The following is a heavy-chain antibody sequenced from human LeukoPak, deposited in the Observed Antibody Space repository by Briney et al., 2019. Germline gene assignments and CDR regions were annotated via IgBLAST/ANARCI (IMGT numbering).Heavy chain of an antibody. D-gene: IGHD1-26*01. V-gene: IGHV3-15*01. CDR1: GFTFSNAW. Sequence: GGSLRLSCAASGFTFSNAWMSWVRQAPGKGLEWVGRIKSNTNGWTTDYAAPVKGRFTISRDDSKNTLYLQMNSLKTEDTAVYYCTTDFIEGESASSRNYFDYWGQGTLVTVSS. CDR2: IKSNTNGWTT. J-gene: IGHJ4*02. CDR3: TTDFIEGESASSRNYFDY.